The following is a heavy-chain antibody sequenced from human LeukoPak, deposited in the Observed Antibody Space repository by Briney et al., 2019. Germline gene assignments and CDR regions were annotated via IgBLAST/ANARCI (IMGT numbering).Heavy chain of an antibody. V-gene: IGHV4-59*01. CDR2: IYYSGST. Sequence: SETLSLTCTVSGGSISSYYWSWIRQPPGKGLEWIGYIYYSGSTNYNPSLKSRVTISVDTSKNQFSLKVSSVTAADTAGYYCVATEDYYYYMDVGGKGTTVTVSS. D-gene: IGHD1-26*01. CDR3: VATEDYYYYMDV. CDR1: GGSISSYY. J-gene: IGHJ6*03.